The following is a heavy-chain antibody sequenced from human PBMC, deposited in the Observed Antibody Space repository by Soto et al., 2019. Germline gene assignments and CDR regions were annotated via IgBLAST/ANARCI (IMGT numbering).Heavy chain of an antibody. D-gene: IGHD1-26*01. Sequence: SETLSLTCTVSGGSISTYYWSWIRQPPGKGLEWIGYIYYRGNTNYNPSLKSRVTISVDTSKNQFSLKLNFMTPADTAVYYCARVPYSVTSPSYYYGIHVWGQGTTVTVSS. CDR1: GGSISTYY. CDR2: IYYRGNT. J-gene: IGHJ6*02. CDR3: ARVPYSVTSPSYYYGIHV. V-gene: IGHV4-59*01.